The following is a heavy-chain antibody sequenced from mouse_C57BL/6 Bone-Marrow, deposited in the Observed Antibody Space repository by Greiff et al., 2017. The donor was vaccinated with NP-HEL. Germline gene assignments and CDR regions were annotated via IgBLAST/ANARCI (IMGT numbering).Heavy chain of an antibody. J-gene: IGHJ4*01. V-gene: IGHV1-26*01. CDR2: INPNNGGT. CDR1: GYTFTDYY. Sequence: EVQLQQSGPELVKPGASVKISCKASGYTFTDYYMNWVKQSHGKSLEWIGDINPNNGGTSYNQKFKGKATLTVDKSSSTAYMQFSSLTSEDSAIYYCARGRRAMDYWGQGTSVTVSS. CDR3: ARGRRAMDY.